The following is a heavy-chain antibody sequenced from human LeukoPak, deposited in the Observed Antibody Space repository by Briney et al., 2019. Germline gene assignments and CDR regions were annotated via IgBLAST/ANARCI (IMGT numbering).Heavy chain of an antibody. CDR1: GFTFSSYA. V-gene: IGHV3-30*04. D-gene: IGHD3-16*02. Sequence: GGSLRLSCAASGFTFSSYAMHWVRQAPGKGLEWVAVISYDGSNKYYADSVKGRFTISRDNSKNTLYLQMNSLRAEDTAVYYCARSDFYVWGSYRSSSLFDYWGQGTLVTVSS. CDR2: ISYDGSNK. CDR3: ARSDFYVWGSYRSSSLFDY. J-gene: IGHJ4*02.